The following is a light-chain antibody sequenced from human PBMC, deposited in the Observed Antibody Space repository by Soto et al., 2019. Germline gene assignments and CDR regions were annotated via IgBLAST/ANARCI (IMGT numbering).Light chain of an antibody. J-gene: IGLJ2*01. CDR3: QSYDSSLSGVV. Sequence: QPVLTQPPSVSGAPGQRVTISCTWSSSNIGAGYDVHWYQQLPGTAPKLLIYGNSNRPSGVPDRFSGSKSGTSASLAITGLQAEDEADYYCQSYDSSLSGVVFGGGTQLTVL. V-gene: IGLV1-40*01. CDR1: SSNIGAGYD. CDR2: GNS.